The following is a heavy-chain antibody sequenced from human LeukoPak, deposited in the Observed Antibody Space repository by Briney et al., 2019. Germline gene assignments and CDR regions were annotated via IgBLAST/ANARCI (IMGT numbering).Heavy chain of an antibody. J-gene: IGHJ4*02. CDR1: GFTFRNYV. CDR2: TSSDLNVK. Sequence: GGSLRLSCAASGFTFRNYVIHWVRQAPGKGLEWVAVTSSDLNVKLYADSVKDRFTISRDNSRSTLYLQMNSLRPEDTAIYYCAREGYYGSGSPPSLYFDYWAREPWSPSPQ. D-gene: IGHD3-10*01. V-gene: IGHV3-30-3*01. CDR3: AREGYYGSGSPPSLYFDY.